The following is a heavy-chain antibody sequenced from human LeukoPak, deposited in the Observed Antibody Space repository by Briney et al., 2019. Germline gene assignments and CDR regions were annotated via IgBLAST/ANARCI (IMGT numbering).Heavy chain of an antibody. CDR1: GGSISSGSYY. J-gene: IGHJ4*02. Sequence: SETLSLTCTVSGGSISSGSYYWSWIRQPAGKGLEWIGRIYTSGSTNYTPSLKSRVTISVDTSKNQFSLQLSSVTAADTAVYYCARRTTTVTTYFDYWGQGTLVTVSS. CDR2: IYTSGST. CDR3: ARRTTTVTTYFDY. D-gene: IGHD4-17*01. V-gene: IGHV4-61*02.